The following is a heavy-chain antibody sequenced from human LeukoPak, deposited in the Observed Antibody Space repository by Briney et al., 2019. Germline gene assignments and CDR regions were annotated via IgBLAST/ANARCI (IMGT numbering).Heavy chain of an antibody. J-gene: IGHJ4*02. Sequence: SETLSLTCTVSGGSISHYYWSWIRQPPGTGLEWIGYIYYSGSTNYNPSLKSRVTISVDTSKNQFSLKLSSVTAADTAVYYCARHLNNCGDDCYIFDYWGQGTLVTVSS. CDR2: IYYSGST. CDR3: ARHLNNCGDDCYIFDY. CDR1: GGSISHYY. D-gene: IGHD2-21*01. V-gene: IGHV4-59*08.